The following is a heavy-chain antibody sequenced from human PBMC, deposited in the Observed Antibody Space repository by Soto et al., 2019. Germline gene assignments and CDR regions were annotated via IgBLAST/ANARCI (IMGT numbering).Heavy chain of an antibody. V-gene: IGHV4-39*01. J-gene: IGHJ5*02. CDR3: ASRTVTTTEVWFDP. D-gene: IGHD4-17*01. Sequence: SETLSLTCTVSGGSISSSSYYWDWIRQPPGKGLEWIGSIYYSGSSYYNPSLKSRVTISVDTSKNQFSLKLSSVTAADTAVYYCASRTVTTTEVWFDPWGQGTLVTVSS. CDR1: GGSISSSSYY. CDR2: IYYSGSS.